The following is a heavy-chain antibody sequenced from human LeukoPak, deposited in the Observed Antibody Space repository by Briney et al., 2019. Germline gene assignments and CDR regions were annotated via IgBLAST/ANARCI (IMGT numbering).Heavy chain of an antibody. D-gene: IGHD1-26*01. CDR2: IYHSGST. J-gene: IGHJ4*02. CDR3: ARVFAGAKGFDY. V-gene: IGHV4-38-2*02. Sequence: PSETLSLTCTVSGYSISSGYYWGWIRQPPGKGLEWIGSIYHSGSTYYNPSLKSRVTISVDTSKNQFSLKLSSVTAADTAVYYCARVFAGAKGFDYWGQGTLVTVSS. CDR1: GYSISSGYY.